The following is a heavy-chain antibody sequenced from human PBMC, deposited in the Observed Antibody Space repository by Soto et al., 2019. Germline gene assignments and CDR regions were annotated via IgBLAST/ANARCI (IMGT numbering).Heavy chain of an antibody. CDR2: ISGSASST. CDR3: AKIVGRFTLVRSLVYGMDV. CDR1: TLTFSSYA. J-gene: IGHJ6*02. D-gene: IGHD3-10*01. Sequence: GGSLRLSCAASTLTFSSYAMSWVRQAPGKGLEWVSSISGSASSTNYADSVKGRFTISRDNPQNTLYLQMNSLRAEDTAVYYCAKIVGRFTLVRSLVYGMDVWGQGTTVTVSS. V-gene: IGHV3-23*01.